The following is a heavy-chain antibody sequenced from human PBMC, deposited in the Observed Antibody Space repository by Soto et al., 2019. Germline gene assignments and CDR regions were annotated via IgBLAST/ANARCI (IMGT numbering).Heavy chain of an antibody. Sequence: ASVKVSCKASGYTFTGYYMHWVRQAPGQGLEWMGWINPNSGGTNYAQKFQGWVTMTRDTSISTAYMELSRLRSDDTAVYYCARDSSYGDYRGGNDYWGQGTLVTVSS. V-gene: IGHV1-2*04. CDR2: INPNSGGT. CDR1: GYTFTGYY. J-gene: IGHJ4*02. D-gene: IGHD4-17*01. CDR3: ARDSSYGDYRGGNDY.